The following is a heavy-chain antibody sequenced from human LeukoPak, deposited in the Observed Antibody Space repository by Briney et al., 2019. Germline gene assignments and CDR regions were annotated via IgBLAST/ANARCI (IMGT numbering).Heavy chain of an antibody. CDR2: ISYDGSNK. Sequence: GGSLRLSCAGSGFTFSNYGMHWVRQAPGKGLEWVALISYDGSNKYYADSVKGRITITRDNSQNTLYLQMNSLRAEDTAVYYCAKAGNAYNLNPFDRWGQGILVTVSS. CDR3: AKAGNAYNLNPFDR. V-gene: IGHV3-30*18. J-gene: IGHJ4*02. D-gene: IGHD1-20*01. CDR1: GFTFSNYG.